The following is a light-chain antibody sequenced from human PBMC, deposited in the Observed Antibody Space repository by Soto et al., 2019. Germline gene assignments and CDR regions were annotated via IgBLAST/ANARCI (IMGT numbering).Light chain of an antibody. CDR1: QSISRN. CDR3: EQSYGTALT. CDR2: GAS. J-gene: IGKJ4*01. Sequence: DIQMTQSLSSLSASVGDRVTITCRASQSISRNLHWYQQKPGKATKLLIYGASTLQSGVPSRFSGSGSGTEFTLTISSLLPEDFATYYCEQSYGTALTFGGGTKVEIK. V-gene: IGKV1-39*01.